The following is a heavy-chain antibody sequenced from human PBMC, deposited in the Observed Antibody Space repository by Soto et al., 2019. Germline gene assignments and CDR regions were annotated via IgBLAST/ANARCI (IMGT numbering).Heavy chain of an antibody. J-gene: IGHJ4*02. Sequence: QVQLVESGGGVVQPGRSLRLSCAASGFTFSSYGMHWVRQAPGKGLEWVAVISYDGSNKYYADSVKSRFTISRDNSKNTLYLQMNSLRAEDTAVYYCAKENEGVYDYVWGSYRLGYWGQGTLVTVSS. CDR2: ISYDGSNK. D-gene: IGHD3-16*02. CDR3: AKENEGVYDYVWGSYRLGY. V-gene: IGHV3-30*18. CDR1: GFTFSSYG.